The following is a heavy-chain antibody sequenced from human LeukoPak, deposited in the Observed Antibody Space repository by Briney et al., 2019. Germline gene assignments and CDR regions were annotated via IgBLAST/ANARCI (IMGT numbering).Heavy chain of an antibody. D-gene: IGHD1-26*01. CDR3: AKTSWELGAFDI. V-gene: IGHV3-30*02. Sequence: GGSLRLSCAASGFTFSRYGMHWVRQAPGKGLEWVAFIRYDGTNKYYVDPVKGRFTISRDNSKNTLYLQMNSLRPEDTAVYHCAKTSWELGAFDIWGQGTMVTVSS. CDR1: GFTFSRYG. J-gene: IGHJ3*02. CDR2: IRYDGTNK.